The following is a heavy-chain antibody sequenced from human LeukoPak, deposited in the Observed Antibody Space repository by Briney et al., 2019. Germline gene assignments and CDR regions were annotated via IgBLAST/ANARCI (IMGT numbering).Heavy chain of an antibody. D-gene: IGHD3-10*01. J-gene: IGHJ4*02. CDR2: IYYSGST. CDR3: ARLDYYASGFFEY. CDR1: GGSIKSYY. V-gene: IGHV4-59*08. Sequence: SETLSLTCTVSGGSIKSYYWSWIRQPLGKGLEWIGYIYYSGSTNYNPSLKSRVTISVDTSKNQFSLKLSSVTATDTAVYYCARLDYYASGFFEYWGRGTLVTVSS.